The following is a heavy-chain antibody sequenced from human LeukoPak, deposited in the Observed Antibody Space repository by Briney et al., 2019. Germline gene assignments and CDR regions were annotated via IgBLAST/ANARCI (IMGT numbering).Heavy chain of an antibody. Sequence: GGSLRLSCAASGFTFSTYSMHWVRQAPGKGLVWVSYIKPDGSDTTYADSVKGRFTISRDNAKNTLYLQMNSLRAVDTAVYYCARDKDWLLYDYWGQGTLVTVSS. V-gene: IGHV3-74*01. CDR1: GFTFSTYS. CDR2: IKPDGSDT. CDR3: ARDKDWLLYDY. J-gene: IGHJ4*02. D-gene: IGHD3/OR15-3a*01.